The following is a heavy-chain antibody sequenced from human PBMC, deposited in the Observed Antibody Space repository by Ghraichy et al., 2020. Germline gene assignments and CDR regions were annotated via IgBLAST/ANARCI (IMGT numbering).Heavy chain of an antibody. Sequence: GEYLNISCTASGFALPNDWMTWVRQAPGKGLQWVANIKKDGSDKYYVDSVRGRFTVSRDNAKNTLYLQMDNLRAEDTGLYYCATGFGAFGIWGHGTMVIVSS. CDR3: ATGFGAFGI. V-gene: IGHV3-7*01. D-gene: IGHD3-10*01. CDR1: GFALPNDW. CDR2: IKKDGSDK. J-gene: IGHJ3*02.